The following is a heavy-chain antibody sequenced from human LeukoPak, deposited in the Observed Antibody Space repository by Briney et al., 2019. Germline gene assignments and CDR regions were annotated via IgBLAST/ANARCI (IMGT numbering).Heavy chain of an antibody. V-gene: IGHV3-23*01. CDR2: ISAGGRDT. D-gene: IGHD3-22*01. CDR3: AKKFYHDSHGYYAFDI. CDR1: GFPYSTNA. J-gene: IGHJ3*02. Sequence: QPGGSLRLSCAASGFPYSTNAMSWVRQAPGKGLEWVSAISAGGRDTYYADSVKGRFTISRDNSKNILYLQINSLRAEDTALYYCAKKFYHDSHGYYAFDIWGQGTVVTVSS.